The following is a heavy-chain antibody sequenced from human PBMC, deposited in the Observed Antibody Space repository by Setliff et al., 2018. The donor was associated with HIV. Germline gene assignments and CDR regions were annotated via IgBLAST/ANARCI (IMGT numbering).Heavy chain of an antibody. CDR3: ARGKGVGGVIITGGLDV. CDR1: GYTFTSYG. V-gene: IGHV1-18*01. J-gene: IGHJ6*02. CDR2: ISAYNGNT. D-gene: IGHD3-10*01. Sequence: GASVKVSCKASGYTFTSYGISWVRQAPGQGLEWMGWISAYNGNTNYAQKLQGRVTMTTDTSTSTAYMELSSLTSEDTAVYYCARGKGVGGVIITGGLDVWGQGTTVTVSS.